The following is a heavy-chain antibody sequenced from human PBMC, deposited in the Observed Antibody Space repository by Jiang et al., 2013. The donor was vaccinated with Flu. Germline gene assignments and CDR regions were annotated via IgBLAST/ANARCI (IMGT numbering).Heavy chain of an antibody. CDR3: AKDGIPAAISSFDY. D-gene: IGHD2-2*01. Sequence: GSTYYADSVKGRFTISRDNSKNTLYLQMNSLRAEDTAVYYCAKDGIPAAISSFDYWGQGTLVTVSS. J-gene: IGHJ4*02. V-gene: IGHV3-23*01. CDR2: GST.